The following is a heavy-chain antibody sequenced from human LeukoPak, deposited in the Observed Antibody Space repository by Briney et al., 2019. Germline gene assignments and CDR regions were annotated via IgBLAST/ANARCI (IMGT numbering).Heavy chain of an antibody. J-gene: IGHJ4*02. CDR2: IHHSGNT. D-gene: IGHD2-21*01. V-gene: IGHV4-34*01. CDR3: ARGFRGGALDY. CDR1: GFTFSSYE. Sequence: GSLRLSCAASGFTFSSYEMNWVRQAPGKGLEWIGIIHHSGNTYYNPSLKSRLTISADTSKNQFSLKLSSVTAADTAVYYCARGFRGGALDYWGQGTLVTVSS.